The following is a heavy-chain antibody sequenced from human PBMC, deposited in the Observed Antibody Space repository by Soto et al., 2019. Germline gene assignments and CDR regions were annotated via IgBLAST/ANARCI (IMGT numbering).Heavy chain of an antibody. CDR1: GFTFGDYA. Sequence: GGSLRLSCTASGFTFGDYAMSWFRQAPGKGLEWVGFIRSKAYGGTTEYAASVKGRFTISRDDSKSIAYLQMNSLKTEDTAVYYCTRASFVFTVTPYYFDYWGQGTLVTVSS. CDR2: IRSKAYGGTT. CDR3: TRASFVFTVTPYYFDY. D-gene: IGHD4-17*01. V-gene: IGHV3-49*03. J-gene: IGHJ4*02.